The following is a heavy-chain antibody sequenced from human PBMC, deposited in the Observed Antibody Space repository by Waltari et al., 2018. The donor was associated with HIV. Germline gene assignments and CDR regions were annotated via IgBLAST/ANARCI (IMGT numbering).Heavy chain of an antibody. J-gene: IGHJ4*02. V-gene: IGHV1-2*02. D-gene: IGHD3-16*01. CDR2: INPNSGGT. CDR3: ARVPQGRLGELSTYYFDY. CDR1: GYTFSDNY. Sequence: QVQLVQSGAVVKKPGASVKVSCKPSGYTFSDNYIPWLRQAPGKGPEWMGWINPNSGGTNYAQRFQDRVTLTRDTHISTVFMDLSRLASDDTAVYYCARVPQGRLGELSTYYFDYWGQGSLVIVSS.